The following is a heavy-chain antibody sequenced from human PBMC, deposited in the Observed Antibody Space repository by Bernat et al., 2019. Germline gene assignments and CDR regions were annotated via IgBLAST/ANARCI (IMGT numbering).Heavy chain of an antibody. CDR1: GFTFSGSA. D-gene: IGHD3-10*01. CDR2: IRSKANSYAT. Sequence: EVQLVESGGGLVQPGGSLKLSCAASGFTFSGSAMHWVRQASGKGLEWVGRIRSKANSYATAYAASVKGRFTISRDDSKNTLYLQMNSLRAEDTAVYYCARASGSGEDDAFDIWGQGTMVTVSS. J-gene: IGHJ3*02. V-gene: IGHV3-73*01. CDR3: ARASGSGEDDAFDI.